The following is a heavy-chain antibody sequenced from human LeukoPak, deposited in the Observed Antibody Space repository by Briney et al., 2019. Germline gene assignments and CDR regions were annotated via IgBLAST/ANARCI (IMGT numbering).Heavy chain of an antibody. Sequence: SETLSLTCAVYGGSSSGYYWSWIRQHPGKGLEWIGEINHSGSTNYNPSLKSRVTISVDTSKNQFSLKLSSVTAADTAVYYCARGRTTVTFDYWGQGTLVTVSS. D-gene: IGHD4-17*01. V-gene: IGHV4-34*01. CDR2: INHSGST. J-gene: IGHJ4*02. CDR3: ARGRTTVTFDY. CDR1: GGSSSGYY.